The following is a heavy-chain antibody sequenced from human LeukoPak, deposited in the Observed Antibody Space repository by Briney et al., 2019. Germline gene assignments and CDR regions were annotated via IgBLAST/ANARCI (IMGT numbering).Heavy chain of an antibody. CDR1: GFTFSSYG. V-gene: IGHV3-30*02. Sequence: PGGSLRLSCAASGFTFSSYGMHWVRQAPGKGLEWVAFIRYDGSNKYYADSVKGRFTISRDNSKNTLYLQMNSLRAEDTAVYYCAKDGRGLIVVVPAAPAGYMDAWGKGTTATVSS. CDR3: AKDGRGLIVVVPAAPAGYMDA. CDR2: IRYDGSNK. J-gene: IGHJ6*03. D-gene: IGHD2-2*01.